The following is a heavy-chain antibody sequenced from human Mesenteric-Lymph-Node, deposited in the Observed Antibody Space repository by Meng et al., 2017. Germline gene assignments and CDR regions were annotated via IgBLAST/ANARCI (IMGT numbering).Heavy chain of an antibody. Sequence: ASVKVSCKASGYTFTGYYMHWVRQAPGQGLEWMGWINPNSGGTNYAQKFQGRVTMTRDTSTSTVYMELSSLRSEDTAVYYCARSSAAGYSYYFDYWGQGTLVTVSS. CDR3: ARSSAAGYSYYFDY. V-gene: IGHV1-2*02. CDR2: INPNSGGT. D-gene: IGHD6-13*01. J-gene: IGHJ4*02. CDR1: GYTFTGYY.